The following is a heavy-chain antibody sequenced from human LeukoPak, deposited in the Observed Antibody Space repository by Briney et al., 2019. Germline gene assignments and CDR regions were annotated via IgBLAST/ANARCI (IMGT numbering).Heavy chain of an antibody. D-gene: IGHD6-13*01. J-gene: IGHJ4*02. V-gene: IGHV3-23*01. CDR1: GFTFSSYA. Sequence: GESLRLSCAASGFTFSSYAMTWVRQSPGKGLEWVSSIGGSGASTYYADSVQGRFTVSRDNSKNTLYLQMKSLRAEDTAVYYCATAGERRYSSSWYVVDYWGRGTLVTVSS. CDR2: IGGSGAST. CDR3: ATAGERRYSSSWYVVDY.